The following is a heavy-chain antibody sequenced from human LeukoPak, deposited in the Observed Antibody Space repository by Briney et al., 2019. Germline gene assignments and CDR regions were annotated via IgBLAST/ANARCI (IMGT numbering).Heavy chain of an antibody. CDR1: GFTFTSCG. Sequence: PGGSLRLSFAAPGFTFTSCGFNWVRQAPGKGLEWVSSIGPTGTDRYYADSVRGRFTISRDNAKNSMYLQMGSLRDEDTAVYYCATETVGRHYDYWGQGTLLTVSS. D-gene: IGHD1-14*01. CDR3: ATETVGRHYDY. J-gene: IGHJ4*02. CDR2: IGPTGTDR. V-gene: IGHV3-21*01.